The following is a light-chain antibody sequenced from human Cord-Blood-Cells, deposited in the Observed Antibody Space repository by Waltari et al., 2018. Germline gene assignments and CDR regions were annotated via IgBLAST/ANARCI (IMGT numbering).Light chain of an antibody. CDR2: DVI. Sequence: QSALTQPASVPGSPGQSITISCTGTSSDVGGYNYVSWYQQHPGKAPKLMIYDVINRPSGVSNRFSGSKSGNTASLTISGLQAEDEADYYCSSYTSSSTLMLFGTGTKVTVL. V-gene: IGLV2-14*01. CDR1: SSDVGGYNY. CDR3: SSYTSSSTLML. J-gene: IGLJ1*01.